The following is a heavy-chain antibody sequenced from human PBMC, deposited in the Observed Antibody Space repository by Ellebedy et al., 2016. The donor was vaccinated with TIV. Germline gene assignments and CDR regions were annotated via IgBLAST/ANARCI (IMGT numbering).Heavy chain of an antibody. Sequence: GESLKISCAASGFTFSRSGMHWVRQVPGKVLEWVAVIFYDGSNKYYGDSVKGRFTISRDNSQNTLFLQMNSLRAEDTAVYYCARASGTISDLDYWGQGTLVTVSS. D-gene: IGHD1-1*01. V-gene: IGHV3-33*01. CDR2: IFYDGSNK. CDR3: ARASGTISDLDY. CDR1: GFTFSRSG. J-gene: IGHJ4*02.